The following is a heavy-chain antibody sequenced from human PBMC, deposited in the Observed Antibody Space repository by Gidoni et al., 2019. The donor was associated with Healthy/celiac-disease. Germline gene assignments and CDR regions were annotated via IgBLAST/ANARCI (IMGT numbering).Heavy chain of an antibody. CDR2: INHSGST. Sequence: EINHSGSTNYNPSLKSRVTISVDTSKNQFSLKLSSVTAADTAVYYCARKGDYYGSGSYVRWFDPWGQGTLVTVSS. CDR3: ARKGDYYGSGSYVRWFDP. J-gene: IGHJ5*02. V-gene: IGHV4-34*01. D-gene: IGHD3-10*01.